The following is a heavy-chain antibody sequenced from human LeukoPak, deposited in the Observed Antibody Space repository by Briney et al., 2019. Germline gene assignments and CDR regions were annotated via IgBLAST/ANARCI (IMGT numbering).Heavy chain of an antibody. CDR2: INHSGST. V-gene: IGHV4-34*01. J-gene: IGHJ4*02. Sequence: SETLSLTCAVYGGSFSGYYWSWIRQPPGKGLEWIGEINHSGSTNYNPSLKSRVTISVDTSKNRFSLKLSSVTAADTAVYYCARDQVATSVFFDYWGQGTLVTVSS. D-gene: IGHD5-12*01. CDR1: GGSFSGYY. CDR3: ARDQVATSVFFDY.